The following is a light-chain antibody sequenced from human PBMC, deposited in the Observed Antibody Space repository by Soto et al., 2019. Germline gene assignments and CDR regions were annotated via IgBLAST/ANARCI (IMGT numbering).Light chain of an antibody. CDR1: QSISVW. Sequence: DIHMTQSPSTLSASVGDRVTITCRASQSISVWLAWYQQKPGKAPNLLIYKKSSLETGVPSRFSGSGTRTEFTLTISSLQPDDFATYYCQHYNDYSWTFGQGTKVEIK. J-gene: IGKJ1*01. V-gene: IGKV1-5*03. CDR2: KKS. CDR3: QHYNDYSWT.